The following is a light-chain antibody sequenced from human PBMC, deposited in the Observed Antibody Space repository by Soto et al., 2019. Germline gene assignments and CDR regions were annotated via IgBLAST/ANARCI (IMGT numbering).Light chain of an antibody. CDR1: QSVSSGY. CDR3: QQYGSSPIT. V-gene: IGKV3-20*01. Sequence: EIVLTQSPGTLSLSPGERATHSCRASQSVSSGYLGWYQQKPGQAPRLLIYGASSRATGIPDRFSGSGSGTDFTLTISRLEPEDFAVYFCQQYGSSPITFGPGTKVDIK. J-gene: IGKJ3*01. CDR2: GAS.